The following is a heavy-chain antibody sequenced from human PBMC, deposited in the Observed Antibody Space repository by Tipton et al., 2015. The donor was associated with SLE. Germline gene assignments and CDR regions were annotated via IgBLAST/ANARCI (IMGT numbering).Heavy chain of an antibody. CDR3: ARLGYRRHAFDI. CDR1: GGSISSSSYY. D-gene: IGHD5-18*01. Sequence: TLSLTCTVSGGSISSSSYYWGWIRQPPGKGLEWIGSIYYSGSTYYNPSLKSRVTISVDTSKNQFSLKLSSVTAADTAVYYCARLGYRRHAFDIWGQGTMVTVSS. V-gene: IGHV4-39*01. CDR2: IYYSGST. J-gene: IGHJ3*02.